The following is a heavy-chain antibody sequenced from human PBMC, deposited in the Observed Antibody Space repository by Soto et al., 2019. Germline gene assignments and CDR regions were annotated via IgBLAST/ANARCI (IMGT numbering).Heavy chain of an antibody. Sequence: QVQLVQSGAEVKKPGASMKVSCKSFGDTFSSQYIHWVRQAPGQGLEWVGLINPSRATTTISQKFQGRVSLTSDTSTRTVYMELSSLRSDDTAIYFCVGGADLEGRYNWFDPWGQGTLDTVSS. CDR1: GDTFSSQY. CDR2: INPSRATT. J-gene: IGHJ5*02. CDR3: VGGADLEGRYNWFDP. D-gene: IGHD3-3*01. V-gene: IGHV1-46*01.